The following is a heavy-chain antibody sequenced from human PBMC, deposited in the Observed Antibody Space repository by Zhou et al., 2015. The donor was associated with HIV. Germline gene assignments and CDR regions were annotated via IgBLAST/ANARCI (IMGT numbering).Heavy chain of an antibody. Sequence: LVQSGTEVRKPGSSVKVSCKASGGTFSGSDISWVRQAPGQGLEWVGGIIPVFGKAKYAQRFQGRVSCTADKSTSTVYLELRGLTSEDTALYYCATDGAKAFDTWGQGTLVIVSS. CDR3: ATDGAKAFDT. CDR2: IIPVFGKA. CDR1: GGTFSGSD. D-gene: IGHD4/OR15-4a*01. V-gene: IGHV1-69*06. J-gene: IGHJ5*02.